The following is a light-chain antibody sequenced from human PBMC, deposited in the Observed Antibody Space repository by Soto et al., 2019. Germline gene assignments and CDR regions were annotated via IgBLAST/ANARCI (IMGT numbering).Light chain of an antibody. V-gene: IGKV3-15*01. CDR2: GAS. Sequence: EIVMTQSPATLSVSPGERATLSCRASQSVSNTVAWYQQKPGQAPRLLIYGASTRAFAIPARFSGSGSGTEFTLTISSLQSEDFAVYYCQQYKDWPTTFGQGTKVEIK. CDR3: QQYKDWPTT. CDR1: QSVSNT. J-gene: IGKJ1*01.